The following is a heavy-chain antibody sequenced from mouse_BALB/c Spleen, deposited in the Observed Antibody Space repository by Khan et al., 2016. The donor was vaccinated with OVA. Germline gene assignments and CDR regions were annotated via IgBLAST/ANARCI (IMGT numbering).Heavy chain of an antibody. CDR2: IWAGGST. CDR1: GFSLTRYG. J-gene: IGHJ2*01. D-gene: IGHD3-3*01. CDR3: ARSKYLARY. Sequence: VQLQESGPGLVAPSPSLSITCTVYGFSLTRYGVHWVRQPPGKGLEWLGLIWAGGSTNYNWALMSRLSISIDNSKSLVFLIMNSLQTDDTAVYYCARSKYLARYWGQGTTLTVSS. V-gene: IGHV2-9*02.